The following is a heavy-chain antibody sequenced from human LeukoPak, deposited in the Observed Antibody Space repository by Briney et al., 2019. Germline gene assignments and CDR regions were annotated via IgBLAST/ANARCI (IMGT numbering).Heavy chain of an antibody. Sequence: ASVKVSCKASGYTFTGYYIQWVRQAPGQGLEWMGWINPKSGGTNYAQKFQGRVTMTRDTSISTAYMELSRLTSDDTAVYYCARQGSGWYYFDYWGQGTLVTVSS. CDR2: INPKSGGT. CDR1: GYTFTGYY. J-gene: IGHJ4*02. D-gene: IGHD6-19*01. CDR3: ARQGSGWYYFDY. V-gene: IGHV1-2*02.